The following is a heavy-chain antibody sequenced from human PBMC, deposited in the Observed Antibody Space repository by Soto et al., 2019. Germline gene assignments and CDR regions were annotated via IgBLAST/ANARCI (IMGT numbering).Heavy chain of an antibody. J-gene: IGHJ6*03. Sequence: EVQLVESGGGLVQPGGSLRLSCAASGFTVSSNYMSWVRQAPGKGLEWVSVIYSGGSTYYADSVKGRFTISRHNSKNTLYLQMNSLRAEDTAVYYCARDNYDFWSGPEGMGYYYYYMDVWGKGTTVTVSS. CDR3: ARDNYDFWSGPEGMGYYYYYMDV. V-gene: IGHV3-53*04. D-gene: IGHD3-3*01. CDR2: IYSGGST. CDR1: GFTVSSNY.